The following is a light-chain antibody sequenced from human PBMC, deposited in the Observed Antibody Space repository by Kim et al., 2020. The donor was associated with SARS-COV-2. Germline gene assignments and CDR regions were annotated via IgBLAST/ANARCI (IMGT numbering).Light chain of an antibody. CDR3: LLAYSSVRI. CDR1: TGAVTSGHF. Sequence: PGGTVTLPCGSSTGAVTSGHFPYWFQQKPGQAPRTVIYNTNSKHSWTPARFSGSLLGDKAALTLSGAQPEDEAEYYCLLAYSSVRIFGGGTQLTVL. J-gene: IGLJ2*01. V-gene: IGLV7-46*01. CDR2: NTN.